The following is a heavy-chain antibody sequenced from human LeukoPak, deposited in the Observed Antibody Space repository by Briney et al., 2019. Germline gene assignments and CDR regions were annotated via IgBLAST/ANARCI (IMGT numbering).Heavy chain of an antibody. V-gene: IGHV3-74*01. J-gene: IGHJ4*02. CDR1: GFTFSSYW. D-gene: IGHD6-13*01. Sequence: GGSLRLSCAASGFTFSSYWMHWVRQAPAKGLVWVSRINNDGSSISYADSAKGRFTISRDNAENTLYLQMNSLRAEDTAVYYCATSPAGRDEYWGQGTLVTVSS. CDR2: INNDGSSI. CDR3: ATSPAGRDEY.